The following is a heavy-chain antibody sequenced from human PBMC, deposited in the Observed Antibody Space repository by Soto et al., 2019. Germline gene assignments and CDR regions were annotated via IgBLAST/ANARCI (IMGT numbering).Heavy chain of an antibody. Sequence: ASVKVSCKASGYTFTSYDVNWVRQATGQGLEWMGWMNPNSGNTDFAQKFQGRVTMTRNTSISTAYMELSGLRSEDTAVYYCARSLSSVAGRARGYFDYWGQGTLVTVSS. V-gene: IGHV1-8*01. CDR3: ARSLSSVAGRARGYFDY. J-gene: IGHJ4*02. CDR2: MNPNSGNT. CDR1: GYTFTSYD. D-gene: IGHD6-19*01.